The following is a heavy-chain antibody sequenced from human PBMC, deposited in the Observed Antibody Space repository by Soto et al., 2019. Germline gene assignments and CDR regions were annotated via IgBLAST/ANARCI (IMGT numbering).Heavy chain of an antibody. CDR1: TFSIRNYY. CDR2: VKPYNRT. V-gene: IGHV1-46*03. J-gene: IGHJ4*02. CDR3: ARGGFFGFDYLIDY. D-gene: IGHD5-12*01. Sequence: ASVKVSCKASTFSIRNYYMHWVRQAPGQGLEWMGIVKPYNRTKNAERFQGRVTMTRDTSTNTLYMELSSLTSEDTAVYYCARGGFFGFDYLIDYWGQGTLVTVSS.